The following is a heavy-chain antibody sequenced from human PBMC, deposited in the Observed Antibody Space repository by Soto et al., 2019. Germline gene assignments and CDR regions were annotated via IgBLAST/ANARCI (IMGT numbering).Heavy chain of an antibody. Sequence: GESLKISCTGSGYSFTSYWISWVRQMPGKGLDCMGNILPGDSDTRYSASFQGQVTISADKSISTAYLQWSSLKASDTAMYYCARVGPEGWLDPWGQGTLVTVSS. D-gene: IGHD3-3*01. CDR2: ILPGDSDT. V-gene: IGHV5-51*01. J-gene: IGHJ5*02. CDR1: GYSFTSYW. CDR3: ARVGPEGWLDP.